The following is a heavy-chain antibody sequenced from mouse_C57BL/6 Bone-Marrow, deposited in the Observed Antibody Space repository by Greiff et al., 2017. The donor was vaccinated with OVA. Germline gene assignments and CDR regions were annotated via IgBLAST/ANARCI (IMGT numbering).Heavy chain of an antibody. CDR2: IDPENGDT. CDR1: GFTITDDY. Sequence: VQLQQSGAELVRPGASVTLSCTASGFTITDDYMHWVKQRPEQGLEWIGWIDPENGDTYYASKFPGKATITADTSSNTAYLQLSSLTSEDTTVYYCTTAYAMDYWGQGTSVTVSS. V-gene: IGHV14-4*01. J-gene: IGHJ4*01. CDR3: TTAYAMDY.